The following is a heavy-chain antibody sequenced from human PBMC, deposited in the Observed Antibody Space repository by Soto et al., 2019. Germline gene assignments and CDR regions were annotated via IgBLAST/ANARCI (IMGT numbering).Heavy chain of an antibody. CDR1: GGSISSYY. CDR3: AGDYGSGSYYSNMNYYYYYMDV. D-gene: IGHD3-10*01. CDR2: IYYSGST. Sequence: SETLSLTCTVSGGSISSYYWSWIRQPPGKGLEWIGYIYYSGSTNYNPSLKSRVTISVDTSKNQSSLKLSSVTAADTAVYYCAGDYGSGSYYSNMNYYYYYMDVWGKGTTVTVSS. V-gene: IGHV4-59*01. J-gene: IGHJ6*03.